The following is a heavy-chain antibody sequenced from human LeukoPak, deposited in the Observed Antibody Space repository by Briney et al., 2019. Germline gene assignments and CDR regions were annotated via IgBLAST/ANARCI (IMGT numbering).Heavy chain of an antibody. CDR2: ISGSGGST. D-gene: IGHD4-17*01. CDR1: GFTFSSYA. CDR3: AKDRAEDGDFGY. J-gene: IGHJ4*02. V-gene: IGHV3-23*01. Sequence: PGGSLRLSCAASGFTFSSYAMSWVRQAPGKGLECVSAISGSGGSTYYADSVKGRFTISRDNSKNTLYLQMNSLRAEDTAVYYCAKDRAEDGDFGYWGQGTLVTVSS.